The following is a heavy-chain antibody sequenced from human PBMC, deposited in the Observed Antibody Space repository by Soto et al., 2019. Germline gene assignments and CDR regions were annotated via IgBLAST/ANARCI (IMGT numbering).Heavy chain of an antibody. D-gene: IGHD2-2*01. J-gene: IGHJ6*02. CDR2: INPKSGST. Sequence: ASVKVSCKASGYTVTSYYMHWVRQVPGQGLEWMGIINPKSGSTTYAEKFQGRVTMTRDTSTNTVYMELTSLTSGDTAVYYCARAGIAYCTSTTCYLYYYVMDVWGQGTTVTVCS. CDR1: GYTVTSYY. V-gene: IGHV1-46*01. CDR3: ARAGIAYCTSTTCYLYYYVMDV.